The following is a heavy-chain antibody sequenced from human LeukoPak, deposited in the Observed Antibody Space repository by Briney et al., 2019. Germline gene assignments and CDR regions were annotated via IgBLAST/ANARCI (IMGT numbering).Heavy chain of an antibody. V-gene: IGHV4-34*01. CDR3: ARGNIVMVVAATHGFDY. CDR1: GVSFRGFY. J-gene: IGHJ4*02. CDR2: IHHSGST. Sequence: PSETLSLTCAVYGVSFRGFYWSWLRQPLRKGLDWIGEIHHSGSTNYNPSLKSRVTISVDTSKNKFSLKLSSVTAADTAVYYCARGNIVMVVAATHGFDYWGQGTLVTVSS. D-gene: IGHD2-15*01.